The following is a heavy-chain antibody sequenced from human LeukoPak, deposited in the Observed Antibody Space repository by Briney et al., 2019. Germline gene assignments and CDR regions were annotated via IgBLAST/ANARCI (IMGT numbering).Heavy chain of an antibody. CDR3: ARERIVVVDL. V-gene: IGHV3-21*01. Sequence: PGGSLRLSCAASGFTFSSYSMNWVCQAPGKGLEWVSSISSSSSYIYYADSVKGRFTVSRDNAKNSLYLQMNSLRAEDTAVYYCARERIVVVDLWGQGTLVTVSS. CDR2: ISSSSSYI. D-gene: IGHD2-15*01. J-gene: IGHJ5*02. CDR1: GFTFSSYS.